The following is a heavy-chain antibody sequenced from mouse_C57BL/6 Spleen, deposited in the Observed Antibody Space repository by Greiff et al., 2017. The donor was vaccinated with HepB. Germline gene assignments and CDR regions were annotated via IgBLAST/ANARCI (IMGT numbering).Heavy chain of an antibody. CDR2: ISSGGDYI. J-gene: IGHJ3*01. CDR1: GFPFRRFA. CDR3: TRDNGSSYVFAY. D-gene: IGHD1-1*01. Sequence: EVMLLDSGEGLVKPGCSLLLSCAASGFPFRRFALSLFRLTPETRLEWVAYISSGGDYIYYADTVKGRFTIARDNARNTLYLQMSSLKSEDTAMYYCTRDNGSSYVFAYWGQGTLVTVSA. V-gene: IGHV5-9-1*02.